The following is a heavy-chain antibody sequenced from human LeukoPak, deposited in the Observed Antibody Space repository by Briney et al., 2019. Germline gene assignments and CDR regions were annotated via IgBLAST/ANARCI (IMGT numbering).Heavy chain of an antibody. J-gene: IGHJ4*02. D-gene: IGHD5-18*01. CDR3: AKVDTAMGGYFDY. CDR1: GFTFSSYA. Sequence: GGSLRLSCAASGFTFSSYAMSWVRQAPGKGLEWVSAISGSGGSTYYSDCVKGRFTISRDNSKNTLYLQMNSLRAEDTAVYYCAKVDTAMGGYFDYWGQGTLVTVSS. CDR2: ISGSGGST. V-gene: IGHV3-23*01.